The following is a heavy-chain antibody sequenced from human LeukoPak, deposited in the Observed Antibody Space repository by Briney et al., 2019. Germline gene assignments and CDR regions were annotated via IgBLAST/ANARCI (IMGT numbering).Heavy chain of an antibody. J-gene: IGHJ4*02. Sequence: GESLKISCKGSGYSFTNYWIGWVRQMPGKGLEWMGIIYPGDSDTRYSPSFQGQVTISADKSISTAYLQWSSLKASDTAMYYCARQCSSTSCFFDYWGQGTLVTVSS. CDR3: ARQCSSTSCFFDY. V-gene: IGHV5-51*01. CDR1: GYSFTNYW. D-gene: IGHD2-2*01. CDR2: IYPGDSDT.